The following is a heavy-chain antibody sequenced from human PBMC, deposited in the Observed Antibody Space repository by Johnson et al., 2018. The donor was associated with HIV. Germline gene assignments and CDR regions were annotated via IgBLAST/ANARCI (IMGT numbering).Heavy chain of an antibody. V-gene: IGHV3-9*01. Sequence: VQLVESGGGLVQPGRTLRLSCAASGFTFDDYAMHWVRQAPGKGLEWVSGISWNSGSIGYVDSVKGRFTIPRVNAKNSLDLQMNSLRAEDTAVYYCERDLGYYYGSGSYYRDAFDIWGQGTMVTVSS. D-gene: IGHD3-10*01. CDR1: GFTFDDYA. CDR3: ERDLGYYYGSGSYYRDAFDI. J-gene: IGHJ3*02. CDR2: ISWNSGSI.